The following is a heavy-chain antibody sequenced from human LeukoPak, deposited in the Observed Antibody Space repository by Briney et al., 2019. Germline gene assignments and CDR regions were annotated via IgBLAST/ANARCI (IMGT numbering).Heavy chain of an antibody. V-gene: IGHV3-48*01. Sequence: GGSLRLSCAASGFTFSSYSMNWVRQAPGKGLEWVSSISSSSSTIYYADSVKGRFTISRDNAKNSLYLQMNSLRAEDTAVYYCARDRDYLGQHDAFDIWRHGTMVSVSS. CDR2: ISSSSSTI. CDR1: GFTFSSYS. CDR3: ARDRDYLGQHDAFDI. D-gene: IGHD3-16*01. J-gene: IGHJ3*02.